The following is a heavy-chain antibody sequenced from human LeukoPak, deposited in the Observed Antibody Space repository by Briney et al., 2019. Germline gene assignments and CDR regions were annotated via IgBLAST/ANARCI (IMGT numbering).Heavy chain of an antibody. J-gene: IGHJ4*02. Sequence: SETLSLTCTVSGGSISSYYWSWIPQPPGKGLEWIGYIYYSGSTNYNPSLKSRVTISVDTSKNQFSPKLSSVTAADTAVYYCATYYYDSSGYYLGPFDYWGQGTLVTVSS. V-gene: IGHV4-59*08. CDR3: ATYYYDSSGYYLGPFDY. CDR2: IYYSGST. D-gene: IGHD3-22*01. CDR1: GGSISSYY.